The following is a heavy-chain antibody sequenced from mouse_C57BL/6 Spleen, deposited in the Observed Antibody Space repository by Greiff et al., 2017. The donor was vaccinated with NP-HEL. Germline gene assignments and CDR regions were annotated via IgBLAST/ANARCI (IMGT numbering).Heavy chain of an antibody. CDR1: GFNIKDDY. D-gene: IGHD2-4*01. J-gene: IGHJ2*01. CDR3: TTNDYDSY. Sequence: EVQLQQSGAELVRPGASVKLSCTASGFNIKDDYMHWVKQRPEQGLEWIGWIDPEDGDTEYASKFQGKATITADTSSNTAYLQLSSLTSEDTAVYYCTTNDYDSYWGQGTTLTVSS. V-gene: IGHV14-4*01. CDR2: IDPEDGDT.